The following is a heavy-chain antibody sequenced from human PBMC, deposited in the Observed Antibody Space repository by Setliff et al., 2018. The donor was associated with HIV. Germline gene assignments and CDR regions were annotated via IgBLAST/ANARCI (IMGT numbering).Heavy chain of an antibody. Sequence: ASVKVSCKASGYTFTGYDINWVRQATGQGLEWMGWMMPSSGNTGYAQKFQGRLTMTTDISTNTAYMEVRSLSFDDTAVYYCARSHILTGYYSSPTYYFDFWGQGTLVTVSS. CDR3: ARSHILTGYYSSPTYYFDF. CDR2: MMPSSGNT. D-gene: IGHD3-9*01. J-gene: IGHJ4*02. CDR1: GYTFTGYD. V-gene: IGHV1-8*02.